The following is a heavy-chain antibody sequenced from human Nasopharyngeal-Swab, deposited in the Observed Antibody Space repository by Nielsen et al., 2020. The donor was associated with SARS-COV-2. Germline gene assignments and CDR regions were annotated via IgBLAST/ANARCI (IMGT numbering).Heavy chain of an antibody. CDR2: IVPALGLP. D-gene: IGHD5-12*01. J-gene: IGHJ4*02. CDR3: AREGEYGAYDAPDY. V-gene: IGHV1-69*10. Sequence: WVRQAPGQGLGWMGGIVPALGLPNYAQKFRGRVTISADRSTTTSYLELSSLRSEDTAIHYCAREGEYGAYDAPDYWGQGTLVAVSS.